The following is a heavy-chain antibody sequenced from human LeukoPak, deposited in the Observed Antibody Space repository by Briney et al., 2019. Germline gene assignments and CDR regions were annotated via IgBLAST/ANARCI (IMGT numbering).Heavy chain of an antibody. V-gene: IGHV3-7*03. CDR3: ARVLRYCSGGNCYSGGLGYMDV. CDR1: GFIFSSYW. Sequence: PGGSLRLSCAASGFIFSSYWMSWVRQAPGKGLEWVAIIKQDGSEKYYVDSVKGRFTISRDNAKNSLFLQMNSLRAEDTAVYYCARVLRYCSGGNCYSGGLGYMDVWGKGTTVTISS. J-gene: IGHJ6*03. D-gene: IGHD2-15*01. CDR2: IKQDGSEK.